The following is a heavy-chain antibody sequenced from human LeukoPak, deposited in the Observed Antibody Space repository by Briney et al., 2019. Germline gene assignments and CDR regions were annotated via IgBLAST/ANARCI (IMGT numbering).Heavy chain of an antibody. J-gene: IGHJ4*02. V-gene: IGHV4-59*11. D-gene: IGHD4-17*01. Sequence: TSETLSLTCTVSGGSISPHYWTWIRQTPGEELEWIGYVYYNGLTSYNASLRSRLILSVDTARNQVSLKLTSVTAADTAVYYCTREVSTVTFDYWGQGTLVTVSS. CDR2: VYYNGLT. CDR3: TREVSTVTFDY. CDR1: GGSISPHY.